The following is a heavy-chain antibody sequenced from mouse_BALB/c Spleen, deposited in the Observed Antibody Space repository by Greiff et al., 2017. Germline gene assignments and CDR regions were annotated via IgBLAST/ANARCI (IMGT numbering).Heavy chain of an antibody. CDR3: ARDGIAPYWYFDV. J-gene: IGHJ1*01. D-gene: IGHD2-3*01. CDR1: GFSLTSYG. V-gene: IGHV2-2*02. CDR2: IWSGGST. Sequence: VKLVESGPGLVQPSQSLSITCTVSGFSLTSYGVHWVRQSPGKGLEWLGVIWSGGSTDYNAAFISRLSISKDNSKSQVFFKMNSLQANDTAIYYCARDGIAPYWYFDVWGAGTTVTVSS.